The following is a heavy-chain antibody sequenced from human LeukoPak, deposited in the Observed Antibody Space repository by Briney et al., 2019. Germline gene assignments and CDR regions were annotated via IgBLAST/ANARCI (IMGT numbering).Heavy chain of an antibody. CDR2: ISYDGSNK. V-gene: IGHV3-30-3*01. Sequence: PGGSLRLSCAASGFTFSSYAMHWVRQAPGKGLEWVAVISYDGSNKYYADSVKGRFTISRDNSKNTSYLQMKSLRAEDTAVYYCAKGGMSVTGGIDIWGQGTMVTVSS. J-gene: IGHJ3*02. CDR1: GFTFSSYA. D-gene: IGHD2-8*02. CDR3: AKGGMSVTGGIDI.